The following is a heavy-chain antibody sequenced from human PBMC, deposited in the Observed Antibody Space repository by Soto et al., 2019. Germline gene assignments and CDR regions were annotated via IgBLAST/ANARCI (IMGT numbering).Heavy chain of an antibody. CDR3: AGALRRWLQPRPTDAFDI. V-gene: IGHV3-23*01. CDR2: ISGSGGST. D-gene: IGHD5-12*01. CDR1: GLTFSSYA. Sequence: GGSLRLSCAASGLTFSSYAMSWVRQAPGKGLEWVSAISGSGGSTYYADSVKGRFTISRDNSKNTLYLQMNSLRAEDTAVYYCAGALRRWLQPRPTDAFDIWGQGTMVTVSS. J-gene: IGHJ3*02.